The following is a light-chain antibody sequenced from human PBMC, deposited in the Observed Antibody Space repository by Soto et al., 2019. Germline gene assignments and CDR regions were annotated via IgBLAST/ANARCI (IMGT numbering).Light chain of an antibody. CDR2: KAS. CDR1: QSISSW. CDR3: QHYNSYSEA. Sequence: DILLTHSPATLSASVCERATITFRASQSISSWLAWYQQKPGKAPKLLIYKASTLKSGVPARFSGSGSGTEFTLTISSLQPDDFATYYCQHYNSYSEAFGQGTKVDIK. J-gene: IGKJ1*01. V-gene: IGKV1-5*03.